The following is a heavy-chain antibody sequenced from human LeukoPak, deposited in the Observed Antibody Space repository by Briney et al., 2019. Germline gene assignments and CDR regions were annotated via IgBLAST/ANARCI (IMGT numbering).Heavy chain of an antibody. D-gene: IGHD2-8*01. J-gene: IGHJ3*02. Sequence: PGGSLRLSCAASGFTFSSYWMTWVRQAPGKGLARVANIKQDGSAKYYMDSVKGRFTISRDNAKNSLYLQMNSLGVEDTAVYYCARVNPLMAPGAVDIWGQGTKVAVSS. CDR3: ARVNPLMAPGAVDI. V-gene: IGHV3-7*01. CDR2: IKQDGSAK. CDR1: GFTFSSYW.